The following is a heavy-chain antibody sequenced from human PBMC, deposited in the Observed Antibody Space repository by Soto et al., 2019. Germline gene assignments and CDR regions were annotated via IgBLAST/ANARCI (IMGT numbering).Heavy chain of an antibody. J-gene: IGHJ4*02. CDR1: GGSFSGYY. CDR2: INHSGST. V-gene: IGHV4-34*01. Sequence: SETLSLTCAVYGGSFSGYYWSWIRQPPGKGLEWIGEINHSGSTNYNPSLKCRVTISVDTSKNQFSLKLSSVTAADTAVYYCASAGYSSGWYGFDYWGQGTLVTVSS. CDR3: ASAGYSSGWYGFDY. D-gene: IGHD6-19*01.